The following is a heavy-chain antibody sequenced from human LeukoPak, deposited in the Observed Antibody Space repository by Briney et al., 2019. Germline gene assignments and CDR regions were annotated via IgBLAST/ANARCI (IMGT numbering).Heavy chain of an antibody. CDR3: ARIGYDILTGYYYYFDY. V-gene: IGHV3-21*01. D-gene: IGHD3-9*01. CDR2: ISSSSSYI. CDR1: GFTFSSYS. Sequence: GGSLRLSCAASGFTFSSYSMYWVRQAPGKGLEWVSSISSSSSYIYYADSVKGRFTISRDNAKNSLYLQMNSLRAEDTAVYYCARIGYDILTGYYYYFDYWGQGTLVTVSS. J-gene: IGHJ4*02.